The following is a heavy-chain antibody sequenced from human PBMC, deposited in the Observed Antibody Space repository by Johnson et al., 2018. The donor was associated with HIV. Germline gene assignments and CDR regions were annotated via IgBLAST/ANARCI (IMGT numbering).Heavy chain of an antibody. CDR1: GFIFDDYA. J-gene: IGHJ3*02. CDR3: AKARGSSGYYDAFDI. V-gene: IGHV3-9*01. Sequence: VQLVESGGGLVQPGRSLRLSCAASGFIFDDYAMHWVRQAPGKGLEWVSGISWNSGRIAYADSVKGRFTISRDNAKNSLYRQMNSLRPEDTALYHCAKARGSSGYYDAFDIWGQGTMVTVSS. D-gene: IGHD3-22*01. CDR2: ISWNSGRI.